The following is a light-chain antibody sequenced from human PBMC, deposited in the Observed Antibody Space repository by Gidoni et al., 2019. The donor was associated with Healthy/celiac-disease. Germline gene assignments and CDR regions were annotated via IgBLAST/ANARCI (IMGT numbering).Light chain of an antibody. J-gene: IGKJ4*01. V-gene: IGKV1-39*01. Sequence: DIQMTQSPSSLSASVGDRVTITCRASQSISSYLNWYQQKPGKAPKLLLYAASSLQSGVPSRFSGSGSGTDFTLTISSLQPEDFATYYCQQRYSTPPTFGGGTKVEIK. CDR3: QQRYSTPPT. CDR1: QSISSY. CDR2: AAS.